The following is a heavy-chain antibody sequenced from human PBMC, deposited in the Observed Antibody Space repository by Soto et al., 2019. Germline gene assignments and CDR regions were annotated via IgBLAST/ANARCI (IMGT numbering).Heavy chain of an antibody. Sequence: ESVGGVVQPGRSLRLSCAASGFTFSSYGMHWVRQAPGTGLEWVAVISYDGSNKYYADSVKGRFTISRDNSKNTLYLQMSSLRAEDTAVYYCAKGFSYSVIDYWGQGTLVTVSS. D-gene: IGHD5-18*01. V-gene: IGHV3-30*18. CDR3: AKGFSYSVIDY. J-gene: IGHJ4*02. CDR1: GFTFSSYG. CDR2: ISYDGSNK.